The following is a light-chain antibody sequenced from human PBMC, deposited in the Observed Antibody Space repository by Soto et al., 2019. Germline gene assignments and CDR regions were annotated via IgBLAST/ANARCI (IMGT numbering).Light chain of an antibody. CDR2: DAS. V-gene: IGKV1-5*01. CDR3: QQYSSYWT. J-gene: IGKJ1*01. CDR1: QSISSW. Sequence: DIQTTQSPSTLSASVGDRVTITCRASQSISSWLAWYQQKPGKAPKFLINDASNLESGVRSRFSGSGSGTEFTLTISSLQPDDFATYYCQQYSSYWTFGQGTKVDIK.